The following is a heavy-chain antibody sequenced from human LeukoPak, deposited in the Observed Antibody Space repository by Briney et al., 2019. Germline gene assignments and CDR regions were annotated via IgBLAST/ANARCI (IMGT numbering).Heavy chain of an antibody. D-gene: IGHD6-13*01. Sequence: GGSLRLSCAASGFTFSSYAISWVRQAPGKGLEWVSAISGSGGSTYYADSVKGRFTISRDNSKNTLYLQMNSLRAEDTAVYYCAKASIGKGIAAAGTSGYWGQGTLVTVSS. CDR1: GFTFSSYA. CDR3: AKASIGKGIAAAGTSGY. CDR2: ISGSGGST. J-gene: IGHJ4*02. V-gene: IGHV3-23*01.